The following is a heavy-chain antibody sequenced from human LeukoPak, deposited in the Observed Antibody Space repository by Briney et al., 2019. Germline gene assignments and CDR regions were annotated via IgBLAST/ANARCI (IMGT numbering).Heavy chain of an antibody. Sequence: SGGSLRLSCAASGFTFSSYWTSWVRQAPGKGLEWVANIKEDGSEKYYVDSVKGPFTISRDNAKNSLYLQMNSLRAEDTAVYYCARGRGYPIWFFDYWGQGTLVTVSS. V-gene: IGHV3-7*01. CDR2: IKEDGSEK. CDR1: GFTFSSYW. J-gene: IGHJ4*02. CDR3: ARGRGYPIWFFDY. D-gene: IGHD3-3*01.